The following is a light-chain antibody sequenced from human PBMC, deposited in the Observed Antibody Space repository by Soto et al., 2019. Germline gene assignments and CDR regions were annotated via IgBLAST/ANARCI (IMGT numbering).Light chain of an antibody. CDR1: SGDVGYYNY. J-gene: IGLJ1*01. CDR2: DVT. V-gene: IGLV2-11*01. CDR3: CSYAGTPRYV. Sequence: QSALTQPXSXSXSPGQXVTXXXXGTSGDVGYYNYVSWYQQHPGKAPKVMIYDVTERPSGVPDRFSGSKSGNTASLTISGLQAEDEADYYCCSYAGTPRYVLGTGTKLTVL.